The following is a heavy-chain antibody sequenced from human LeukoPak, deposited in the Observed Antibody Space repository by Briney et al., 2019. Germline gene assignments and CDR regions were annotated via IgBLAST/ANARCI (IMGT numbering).Heavy chain of an antibody. V-gene: IGHV4-31*03. D-gene: IGHD3-3*01. CDR3: ARAILTASGYVWDFDL. J-gene: IGHJ2*01. CDR1: GGSLSSGVYC. CDR2: RDSSWST. Sequence: SETPSLTRIDPGGSLSSGVYCRSWVRLHPGDCLECIGYRDSSWSTFYNPSLRSRVTMVVDTSKNQFAPKLTSLNAADTAVYYCARAILTASGYVWDFDLWGRGTLVTVSS.